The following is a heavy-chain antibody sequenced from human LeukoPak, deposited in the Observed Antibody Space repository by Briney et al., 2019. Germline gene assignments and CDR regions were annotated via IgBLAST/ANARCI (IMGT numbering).Heavy chain of an antibody. V-gene: IGHV3-9*01. CDR1: GYVFDDYA. CDR3: AKGTGGVTMIGFDY. D-gene: IGHD3-22*01. Sequence: PGRSLRLSCVASGYVFDDYAMHWVRQVPGKGLEWVSGISWNGGSVGYSDSVKGRFAISRDNAKNSLYLQMNSLRAEDTALYYCAKGTGGVTMIGFDYWGQGTLVTVSS. CDR2: ISWNGGSV. J-gene: IGHJ4*02.